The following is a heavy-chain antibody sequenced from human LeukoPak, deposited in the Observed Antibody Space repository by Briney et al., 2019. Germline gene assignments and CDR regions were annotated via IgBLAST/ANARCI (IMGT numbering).Heavy chain of an antibody. V-gene: IGHV1-8*01. CDR2: MNPNSGNT. CDR1: GYTFTSYD. Sequence: ASVKVSCKASGYTFTSYDINWVRQATGQGLEWMGWMNPNSGNTGYAQKFQGRVTMTRNTSISTAYMELSSLRSEDTAVYYCARDREPTAGTFYYYYYGMDVWGQGTTVTVSS. D-gene: IGHD6-13*01. J-gene: IGHJ6*02. CDR3: ARDREPTAGTFYYYYYGMDV.